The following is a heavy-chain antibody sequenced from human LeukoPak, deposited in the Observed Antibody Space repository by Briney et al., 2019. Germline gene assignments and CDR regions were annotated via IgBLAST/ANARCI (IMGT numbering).Heavy chain of an antibody. Sequence: GGSLRLSCAASGFTFSSYSMNWVRQAPGKGLEWVSSISSSSSYIYYADSMKGRFTISRDNAKNSLYLQMNSLRAEDTAVYYCARNYGGKKEVWFDPWGQGTLVTVSS. D-gene: IGHD4-23*01. CDR2: ISSSSSYI. J-gene: IGHJ5*02. CDR1: GFTFSSYS. V-gene: IGHV3-21*01. CDR3: ARNYGGKKEVWFDP.